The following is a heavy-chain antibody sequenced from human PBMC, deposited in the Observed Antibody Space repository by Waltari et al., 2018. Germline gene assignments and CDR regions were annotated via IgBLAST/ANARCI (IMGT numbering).Heavy chain of an antibody. D-gene: IGHD3-3*01. J-gene: IGHJ4*02. Sequence: QVQLQESGPGLVKPSETLSLTCAVSGYSISSGYYWGWIRQPPGKGLEWIGSISHSGSTYYNPSLKSRVTISVDTSKNQFSLKLSSVTAADTAVYYCARLDGEVTIFGVVIFPPHYWGQGTLVTVSS. CDR2: ISHSGST. CDR1: GYSISSGYY. CDR3: ARLDGEVTIFGVVIFPPHY. V-gene: IGHV4-38-2*01.